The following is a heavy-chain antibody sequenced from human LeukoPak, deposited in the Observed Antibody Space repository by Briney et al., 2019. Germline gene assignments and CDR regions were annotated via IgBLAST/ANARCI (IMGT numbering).Heavy chain of an antibody. CDR3: ARAVTMIRGVYGQNWFDP. V-gene: IGHV4-4*07. J-gene: IGHJ5*02. CDR2: IYTSGST. Sequence: SETLSLTCTVSGGSISSYYWSWIRQPAGKGLEWIGRIYTSGSTNYNPSLKSRVTISLDKSKNQFSLKLSSVTAADTAVYYCARAVTMIRGVYGQNWFDPWGQGALVTVSS. CDR1: GGSISSYY. D-gene: IGHD3-10*01.